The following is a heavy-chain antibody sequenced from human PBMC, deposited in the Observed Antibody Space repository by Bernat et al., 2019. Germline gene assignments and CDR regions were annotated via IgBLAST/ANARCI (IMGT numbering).Heavy chain of an antibody. CDR2: VNQDGSEK. Sequence: EVQLVESGGGLVQPGGSLRLSCAASGFTFSVSWMSWVRQAPGKGLEWVAHVNQDGSEKYYVDSVRGRFTISRDNAKNSLYLQMNSLRADDTAVYYCAGGDSPFCYCWGQGTLVTVSS. CDR1: GFTFSVSW. D-gene: IGHD4-17*01. J-gene: IGHJ4*02. CDR3: AGGDSPFCYC. V-gene: IGHV3-7*03.